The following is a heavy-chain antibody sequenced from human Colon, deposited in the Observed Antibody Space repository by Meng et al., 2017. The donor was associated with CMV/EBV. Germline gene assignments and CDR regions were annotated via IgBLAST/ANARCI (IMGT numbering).Heavy chain of an antibody. V-gene: IGHV3-23*01. J-gene: IGHJ4*02. Sequence: GGSLRLSCVGSGFIFSNYAMNWVRQAPGKGLEWVSGIRGDDGRTFYAGSVKGRFTIFRDDSKKMVYLQMNSLRGEDTAVYYCAKAIDFDSWGQGTLVTVSS. D-gene: IGHD2/OR15-2a*01. CDR3: AKAIDFDS. CDR1: GFIFSNYA. CDR2: IRGDDGRT.